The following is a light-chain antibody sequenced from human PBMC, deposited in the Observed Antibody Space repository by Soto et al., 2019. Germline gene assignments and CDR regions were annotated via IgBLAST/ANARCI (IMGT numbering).Light chain of an antibody. CDR3: EKSGSSPLPIN. J-gene: IGKJ5*01. V-gene: IGKV3-20*01. CDR1: QSASRSH. Sequence: GESAPVYCRASQSASRSHLAWYQHKPGQAPRLLIYGTSNRATAIPDRFTGNRSGTDLTRTSSSLESQDYAVSYCEKSGSSPLPINLGEGTRLEIK. CDR2: GTS.